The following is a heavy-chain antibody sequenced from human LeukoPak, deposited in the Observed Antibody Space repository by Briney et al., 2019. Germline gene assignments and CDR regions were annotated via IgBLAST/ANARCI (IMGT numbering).Heavy chain of an antibody. D-gene: IGHD6-13*01. CDR3: ALRIAAAGIR. CDR2: ISGSGGST. J-gene: IGHJ4*02. V-gene: IGHV3-23*01. Sequence: SGGPLRLSCEGSGFTFSKYAMSWVRQAPGKGLEWVSAISGSGGSTYYADSVKGRFTISRDNSKNTLYLQMNSLRAEDTAVYYCALRIAAAGIRWGQGTLVTVSS. CDR1: GFTFSKYA.